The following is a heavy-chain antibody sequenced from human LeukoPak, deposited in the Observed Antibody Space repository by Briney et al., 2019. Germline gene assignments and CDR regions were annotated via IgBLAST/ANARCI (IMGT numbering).Heavy chain of an antibody. CDR3: ATDGDDSRGYFDY. Sequence: RASVKVSCKASGYTFTGYYMHWVRQAPGQGLEWMGWINPNSGGTNYAQKFQGRVTMTEDTSTDTAYMELSSLRSEDTAVYYCATDGDDSRGYFDYWGQGTLVTVSS. J-gene: IGHJ4*02. CDR1: GYTFTGYY. V-gene: IGHV1-2*02. CDR2: INPNSGGT. D-gene: IGHD3-22*01.